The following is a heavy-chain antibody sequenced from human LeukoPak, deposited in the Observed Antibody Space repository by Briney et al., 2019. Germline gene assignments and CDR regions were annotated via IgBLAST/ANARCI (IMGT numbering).Heavy chain of an antibody. D-gene: IGHD2-21*02. J-gene: IGHJ4*02. CDR1: GGSISSYY. CDR3: ARVTYCGGDCLYYFDY. CDR2: IYYSGST. V-gene: IGHV4-59*01. Sequence: HPSETLSLTCTVSGGSISSYYWSWLRQPPGKGLEWVGYIYYSGSTNYNPSLKSRVTISVDTSKNQFSLKLSSVTAADTAVYYCARVTYCGGDCLYYFDYWGQGTLVTVSS.